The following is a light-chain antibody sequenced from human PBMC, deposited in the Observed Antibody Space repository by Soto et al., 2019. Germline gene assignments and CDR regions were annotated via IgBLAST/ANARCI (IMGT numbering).Light chain of an antibody. CDR3: AAWDDILNGHYF. J-gene: IGLJ1*01. V-gene: IGLV1-44*01. Sequence: QSVLTQPPSASGTPGQRVTMSFSGSSSNIGRNTVNWYQQLPGTAPKLLIYSNNQRPSGFPDRFSGSKSGTSASLAISGLQSEDEADYYSAAWDDILNGHYFFGTGTKRSVL. CDR1: SSNIGRNT. CDR2: SNN.